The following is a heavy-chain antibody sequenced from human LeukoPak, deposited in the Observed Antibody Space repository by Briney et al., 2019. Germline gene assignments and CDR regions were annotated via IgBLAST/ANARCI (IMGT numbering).Heavy chain of an antibody. Sequence: GASVKVSCKTSGYTFTGYGFNWVRQAPGQGLEWMGWISTYNGNTNFAQKLQGRVTTTTDTSTSTAYMELRSLRSDDTAVYYCARDRGYCTNAVCPADYWGQGTQVTVSS. CDR1: GYTFTGYG. CDR3: ARDRGYCTNAVCPADY. D-gene: IGHD2-8*01. V-gene: IGHV1-18*01. CDR2: ISTYNGNT. J-gene: IGHJ4*02.